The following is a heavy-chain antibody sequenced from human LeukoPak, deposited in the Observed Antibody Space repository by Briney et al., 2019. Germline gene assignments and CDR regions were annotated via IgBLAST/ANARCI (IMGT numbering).Heavy chain of an antibody. CDR3: ARVDNSGWRPFDY. CDR1: GASISSYY. CDR2: IYSSGST. J-gene: IGHJ4*02. D-gene: IGHD6-19*01. Sequence: TSETLSLTCAVSGASISSYYWTWIRQPAGKGLEWIGRIYSSGSTTYNPSLKSRVTMSVDTSNNQISLKLTSVTAADTAVYYCARVDNSGWRPFDYWGQGTLVTVSS. V-gene: IGHV4-4*07.